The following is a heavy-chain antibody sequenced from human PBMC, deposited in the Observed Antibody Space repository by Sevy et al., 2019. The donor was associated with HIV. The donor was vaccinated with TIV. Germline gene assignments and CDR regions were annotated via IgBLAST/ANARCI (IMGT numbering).Heavy chain of an antibody. Sequence: GGSLRLSCAASGFNFSSYGMHWVLQAAGKGLEWVAVISYDGSNKYYADSVKGRFTISRDNSKNTLYLQMNSLRAEDTAVYYCAKESRGDYVWGSYRTHFDYWGQGTLVTVSS. CDR2: ISYDGSNK. V-gene: IGHV3-30*18. CDR1: GFNFSSYG. CDR3: AKESRGDYVWGSYRTHFDY. J-gene: IGHJ4*02. D-gene: IGHD3-16*02.